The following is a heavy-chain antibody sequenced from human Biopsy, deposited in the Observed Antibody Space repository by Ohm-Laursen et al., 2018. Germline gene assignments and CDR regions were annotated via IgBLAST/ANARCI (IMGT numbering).Heavy chain of an antibody. CDR2: NIPILGTG. D-gene: IGHD3-9*01. CDR1: GGTFTNYG. J-gene: IGHJ1*01. Sequence: SAYASRKAPGGTFTNYGVNWVRQAPGQGLEWLGGNIPILGTGNYAQKFQDRATVAADTSTSTATMERRSLRSEDAAMYYGATKLTGYFHHWGQGTLVTVSS. V-gene: IGHV1-69*06. CDR3: ATKLTGYFHH.